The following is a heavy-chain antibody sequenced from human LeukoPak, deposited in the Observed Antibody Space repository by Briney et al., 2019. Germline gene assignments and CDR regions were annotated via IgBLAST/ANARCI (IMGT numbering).Heavy chain of an antibody. CDR1: GFTFSSYG. Sequence: GGSLRLSCAASGFTFSSYGMHWVRQAPGKGLEWVAFIRYDGSNKYYADSVKGRFTISRDNSKNTLYLQMGSLRAEDMAVYYCARDKALCGGDCFWDAFDIWGQGTMVTVSS. CDR3: ARDKALCGGDCFWDAFDI. CDR2: IRYDGSNK. V-gene: IGHV3-30*02. D-gene: IGHD2-21*02. J-gene: IGHJ3*02.